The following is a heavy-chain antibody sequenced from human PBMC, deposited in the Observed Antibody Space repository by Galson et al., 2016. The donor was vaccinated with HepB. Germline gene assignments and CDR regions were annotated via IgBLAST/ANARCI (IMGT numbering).Heavy chain of an antibody. CDR3: AKDALITIVRGVIMSYFDY. D-gene: IGHD3-10*01. CDR1: GFTFSSYA. Sequence: SLRLSCAASGFTFSSYAMSWVRQAPGKGLEWVSGISSSGGGTYYAGSVKGHFIISRDNSKNRLYLQMNSLRAEDRAVYYCAKDALITIVRGVIMSYFDYWGQGTLVTVSS. J-gene: IGHJ4*02. CDR2: ISSSGGGT. V-gene: IGHV3-23*01.